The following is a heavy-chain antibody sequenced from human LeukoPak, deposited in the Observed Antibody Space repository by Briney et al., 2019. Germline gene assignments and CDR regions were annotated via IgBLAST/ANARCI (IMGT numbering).Heavy chain of an antibody. V-gene: IGHV3-53*01. CDR1: GFTVSSNY. J-gene: IGHJ6*03. Sequence: GGSLRLSCAASGFTVSSNYMSWVRQAPGKGLQWVSVIFSGGSTYYADSVKGRFTISRDNSENTLILQMNSLRAEDTAVYYCARATGYYYYMDVWGMGTTVTISS. CDR2: IFSGGST. D-gene: IGHD3-22*01. CDR3: ARATGYYYYMDV.